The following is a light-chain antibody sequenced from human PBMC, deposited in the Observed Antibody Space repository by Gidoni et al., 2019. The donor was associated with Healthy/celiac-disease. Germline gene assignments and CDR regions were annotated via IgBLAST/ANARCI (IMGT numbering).Light chain of an antibody. CDR3: QQYGSSPPWYT. J-gene: IGKJ2*01. CDR1: QSVSSSY. CDR2: DAS. V-gene: IGKV3-20*01. Sequence: IVLTQSPGTLSLSPGERATLSCRASQSVSSSYLAWYQQKPGQAPRLLIYDASSRATGIPDRFSGSGSGTDFTLTISRLEPEDFAVYYCQQYGSSPPWYTFGQGTKLEIK.